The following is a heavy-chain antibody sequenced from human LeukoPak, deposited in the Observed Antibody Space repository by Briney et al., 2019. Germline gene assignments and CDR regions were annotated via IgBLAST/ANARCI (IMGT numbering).Heavy chain of an antibody. Sequence: GGSLRLSCAASGLTFSSYWMSWVRQAPGKGLEWVANIKQDGSEKYYVDSVKGRFTISRDNAKNSLYLQMNSLRAEDTAVYYCAREDDFWSGYPNIWGQGTMVTVSS. D-gene: IGHD3-3*01. CDR1: GLTFSSYW. CDR3: AREDDFWSGYPNI. CDR2: IKQDGSEK. V-gene: IGHV3-7*01. J-gene: IGHJ3*02.